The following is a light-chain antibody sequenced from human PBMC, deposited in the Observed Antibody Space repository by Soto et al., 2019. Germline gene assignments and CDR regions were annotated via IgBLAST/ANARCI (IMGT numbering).Light chain of an antibody. J-gene: IGKJ1*01. CDR2: AAS. V-gene: IGKV1-39*01. CDR3: QQYNSAWT. CDR1: QSISSY. Sequence: DIQITQSPSSLSSSVLERFTITCRASQSISSYLNWYQQKPGKAPKLLIYAASSLQSGVPSRFTGSGSGTEFSLTISSLQPDDFATYYCQQYNSAWTFGQGTKVDIK.